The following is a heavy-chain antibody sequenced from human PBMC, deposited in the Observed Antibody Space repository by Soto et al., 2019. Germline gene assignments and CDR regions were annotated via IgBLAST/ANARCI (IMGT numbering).Heavy chain of an antibody. Sequence: GGSLRLSCAASGFTFSSYSMNWVRQAPGKGLEWVSSISSSSSYIYYADSVKGRFTISRDNAKNSLYLQMNSLRAEDTAVYYCARVPSNYDILTGYYVALYYFDYWGQGTLVTVSS. CDR1: GFTFSSYS. J-gene: IGHJ4*02. CDR3: ARVPSNYDILTGYYVALYYFDY. D-gene: IGHD3-9*01. CDR2: ISSSSSYI. V-gene: IGHV3-21*01.